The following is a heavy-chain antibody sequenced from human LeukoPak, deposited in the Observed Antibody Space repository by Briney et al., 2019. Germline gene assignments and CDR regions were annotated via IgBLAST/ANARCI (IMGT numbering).Heavy chain of an antibody. CDR2: IYPSDSDT. Sequence: GESLKISCKASGYRFTDYWIAWVRQMPGKGLGWMGIIYPSDSDTRYSPSFQGQVTISADKSVSTAYLQWSSLKASDTAMYYCARNQRGYSYGYNDAFDIWGQGTMVTVSS. J-gene: IGHJ3*02. CDR1: GYRFTDYW. V-gene: IGHV5-51*01. D-gene: IGHD5-18*01. CDR3: ARNQRGYSYGYNDAFDI.